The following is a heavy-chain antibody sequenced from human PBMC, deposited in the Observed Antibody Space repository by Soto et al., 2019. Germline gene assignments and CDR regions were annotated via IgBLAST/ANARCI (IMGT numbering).Heavy chain of an antibody. J-gene: IGHJ4*02. V-gene: IGHV3-7*01. Sequence: VGSLRLSCEASGFTFSNDWMSWVREARGKGLEWVANIRQDGSQKYLVDSVTGRFTISRDNAKNSLYLQMNGLRTEDTAVYYCVGDGSSGWHFDSWGQGTLVTVSS. CDR1: GFTFSNDW. D-gene: IGHD6-19*01. CDR3: VGDGSSGWHFDS. CDR2: IRQDGSQK.